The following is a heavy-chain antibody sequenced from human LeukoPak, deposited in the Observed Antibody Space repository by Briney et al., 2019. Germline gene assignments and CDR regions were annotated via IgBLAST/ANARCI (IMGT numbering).Heavy chain of an antibody. V-gene: IGHV4-34*01. CDR1: GGSISGFY. CDR3: ARGSPFQE. J-gene: IGHJ1*01. Sequence: SETLSLTCAVYGGSISGFYYTWIRQPPGKGLEWIGEIDHSGDTNYNPSLKSRAIVSVDPSKSQFSLKLTSVTAADAAVYYCARGSPFQEWGQGTLVTVSS. CDR2: IDHSGDT.